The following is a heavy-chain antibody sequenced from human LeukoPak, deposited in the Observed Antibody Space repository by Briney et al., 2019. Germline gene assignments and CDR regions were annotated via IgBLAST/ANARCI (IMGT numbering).Heavy chain of an antibody. J-gene: IGHJ5*02. CDR2: IYYTGST. D-gene: IGHD6-19*01. Sequence: KPSETLSLTCTVSGDSVRSDSHYWSWIRQPPGKGLEWVGDIYYTGSTNYNPSLKSRVTISIDTSKNQFSLKVSSVTAADTAVYYCARAHSSGWPHMFDPWGQGTLVTVPS. CDR1: GDSVRSDSHY. V-gene: IGHV4-61*01. CDR3: ARAHSSGWPHMFDP.